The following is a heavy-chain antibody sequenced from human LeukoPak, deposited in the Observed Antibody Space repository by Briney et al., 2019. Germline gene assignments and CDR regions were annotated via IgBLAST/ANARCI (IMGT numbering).Heavy chain of an antibody. Sequence: SETLSLTCAVYGGSFSGYYWSWIRQPPGKGLEWIGEINHSGSTNYNPSLKSRVTISVDTSKNQFSLKLSSVTAADTAVYYCARGPGVGAIPSPFDYWGQGTLVTVSS. V-gene: IGHV4-34*01. D-gene: IGHD1-26*01. J-gene: IGHJ4*02. CDR3: ARGPGVGAIPSPFDY. CDR2: INHSGST. CDR1: GGSFSGYY.